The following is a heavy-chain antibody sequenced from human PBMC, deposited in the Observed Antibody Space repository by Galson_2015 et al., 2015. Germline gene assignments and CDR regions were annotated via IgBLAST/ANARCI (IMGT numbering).Heavy chain of an antibody. CDR3: ARDLMYYDILTGPTVP. D-gene: IGHD3-9*01. V-gene: IGHV3-11*01. J-gene: IGHJ5*02. CDR1: GFTFSDYY. Sequence: SLRLSCAASGFTFSDYYMSWIRQAPGKGLEWVSYISSSGSTIYYADSVKGRFTISRDNAKNSLYLQMNSLRAEDTAVYYCARDLMYYDILTGPTVPWGQGTLVTVSS. CDR2: ISSSGSTI.